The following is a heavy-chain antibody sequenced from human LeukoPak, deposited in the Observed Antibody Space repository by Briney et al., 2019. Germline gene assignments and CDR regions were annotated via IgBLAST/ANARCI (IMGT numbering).Heavy chain of an antibody. D-gene: IGHD3-22*01. CDR3: ARDFWNFDDSRGYYRDFDS. CDR1: TSY. Sequence: ASVKVSCKATSYISWVRQAPGQGLEWMGWIGSYAGDAYYAQKFQGRVIVTTDTSSSTAYMELRSLRSDDTAVYYCARDFWNFDDSRGYYRDFDSWGQGTLVTVSS. CDR2: IGSYAGDA. V-gene: IGHV1-18*01. J-gene: IGHJ5*01.